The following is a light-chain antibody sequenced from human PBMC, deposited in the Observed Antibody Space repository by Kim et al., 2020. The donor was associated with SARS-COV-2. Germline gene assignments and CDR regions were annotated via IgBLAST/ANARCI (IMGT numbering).Light chain of an antibody. CDR2: GNN. CDR1: SSNIGAGFD. J-gene: IGLJ3*02. CDR3: QSYDTRLSGWV. V-gene: IGLV1-40*01. Sequence: QSVLTQSPSGSGAPGQRVTISCTGSSSNIGAGFDVHWYQQFPGTAPKLLIFGNNNRPSGVPDRFSASKSGTSASLAITGLQAEDEADYYCQSYDTRLSGWVFGGGTQLTVL.